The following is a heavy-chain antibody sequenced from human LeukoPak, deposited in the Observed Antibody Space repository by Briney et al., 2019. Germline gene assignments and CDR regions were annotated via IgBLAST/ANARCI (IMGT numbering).Heavy chain of an antibody. J-gene: IGHJ4*02. CDR1: GFTFGTYA. Sequence: PGGFLRLSCAASGFTFGTYAMSWVRQAPGKGLEWVSGIINSGAKTYYADSVKGRFTIFRDNSKNTLYLQMNSLRAEDTAVYYCAKHSGRRPSNYCFDYWGQGTLVTVSS. D-gene: IGHD6-19*01. CDR2: IINSGAKT. V-gene: IGHV3-23*01. CDR3: AKHSGRRPSNYCFDY.